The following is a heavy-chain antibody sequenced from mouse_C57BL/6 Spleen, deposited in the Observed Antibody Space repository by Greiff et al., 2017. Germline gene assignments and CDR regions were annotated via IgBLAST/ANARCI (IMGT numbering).Heavy chain of an antibody. CDR2: IGSGSSTI. CDR1: GFTFSDYG. D-gene: IGHD2-2*01. CDR3: TNHGYYDAMDY. J-gene: IGHJ4*01. Sequence: EVHLVESGGGLVKPGGSLKLSCAASGFTFSDYGMHWVRQAPEKGLEWVAYIGSGSSTIYYADTVKGHFTISRDNATNTLFLQMTSLRSEDTAMYYCTNHGYYDAMDYWSQGTSVTVSS. V-gene: IGHV5-17*01.